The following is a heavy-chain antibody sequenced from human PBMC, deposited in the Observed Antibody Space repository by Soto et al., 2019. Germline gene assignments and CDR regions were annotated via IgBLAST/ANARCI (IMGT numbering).Heavy chain of an antibody. CDR1: GFTFSSYG. J-gene: IGHJ4*02. Sequence: GGSLRLSCAASGFTFSSYGMNWVRQAPGKGLEWVAVISYDGSNKYYADSVKGRFTIFRDNSKNTLYLQMNSLRAEDTAVYYCAKDNDSSGYFDYWGQGTLVTVSS. CDR3: AKDNDSSGYFDY. D-gene: IGHD3-22*01. V-gene: IGHV3-30*18. CDR2: ISYDGSNK.